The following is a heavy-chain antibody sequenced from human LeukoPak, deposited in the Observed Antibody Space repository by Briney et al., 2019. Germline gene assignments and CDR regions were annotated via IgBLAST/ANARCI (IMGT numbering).Heavy chain of an antibody. V-gene: IGHV1-69*05. J-gene: IGHJ4*02. CDR3: AKDRGGITWLFDY. D-gene: IGHD1-20*01. CDR2: IIPIFGTA. Sequence: ASVKVSCKASGGTFSSYAISWVRQAPGQGLEWMGGIIPIFGTANYAQKFQGRVTITTDESTSTAYMELSSLRSEDTAVYYCAKDRGGITWLFDYWGQGTLVTVSS. CDR1: GGTFSSYA.